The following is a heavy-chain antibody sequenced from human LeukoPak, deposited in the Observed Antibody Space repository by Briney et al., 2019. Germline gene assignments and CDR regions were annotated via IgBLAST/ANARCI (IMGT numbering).Heavy chain of an antibody. Sequence: GASVKVSCKASGYTSTGYFMHWVRQAPGQGLEWMGWINPNSGGTNYAQKFQGRVTMTRDTSISTAYMELSRLRSDDTAVYYCAREGKYQLLYDWFDPWGQGTLVTVSS. J-gene: IGHJ5*02. D-gene: IGHD2-2*02. CDR1: GYTSTGYF. CDR3: AREGKYQLLYDWFDP. V-gene: IGHV1-2*02. CDR2: INPNSGGT.